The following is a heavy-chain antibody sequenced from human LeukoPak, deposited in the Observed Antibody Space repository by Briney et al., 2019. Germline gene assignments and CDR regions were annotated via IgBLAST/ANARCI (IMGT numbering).Heavy chain of an antibody. J-gene: IGHJ4*01. V-gene: IGHV4-31*03. CDR2: IYYSGST. CDR3: ARANCGGGSCYPDY. CDR1: GGSISSGGYY. D-gene: IGHD2-15*01. Sequence: PSETLSLTCTVSGGSISSGGYYWSWIRQHPGKGLEWIGYIYYSGSTYYNPSLKSRVTISVDTSKNQFSLKLSSVTAADTAVYYCARANCGGGSCYPDYWGQGTLVTVSS.